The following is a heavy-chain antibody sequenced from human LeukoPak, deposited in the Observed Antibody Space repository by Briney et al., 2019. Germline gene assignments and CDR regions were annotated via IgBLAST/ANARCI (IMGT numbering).Heavy chain of an antibody. CDR1: GGTFSSYA. Sequence: ASVKVSCKASGGTFSSYAISWVRQAPGQGLEWMGRIIPIFGTANYAQKFQGRVTITTDKTTSTAYMELSSLRSEGTAVYYCVFGYSSGWYQDYFDYWGQGTLVTVSS. CDR2: IIPIFGTA. CDR3: VFGYSSGWYQDYFDY. V-gene: IGHV1-69*05. J-gene: IGHJ4*02. D-gene: IGHD6-19*01.